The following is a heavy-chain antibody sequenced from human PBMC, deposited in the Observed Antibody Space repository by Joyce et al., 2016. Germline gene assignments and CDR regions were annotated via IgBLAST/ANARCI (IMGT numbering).Heavy chain of an antibody. J-gene: IGHJ4*02. V-gene: IGHV3-7*03. CDR1: RFTFNSHW. Sequence: EVQLLESGGGLVQPGRSLTLSCAASRFTFNSHWMDWVRQAPGKGLEWVANINQDGSEKYDVDSVRGRFTIARDNAKNSLYLQMNGLRGEDTAVYFCSRVLDDWGQGTLVTVSS. CDR3: SRVLDD. CDR2: INQDGSEK.